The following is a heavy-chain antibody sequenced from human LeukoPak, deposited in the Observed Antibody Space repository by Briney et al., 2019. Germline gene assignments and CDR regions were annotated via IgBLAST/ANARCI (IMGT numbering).Heavy chain of an antibody. V-gene: IGHV1-2*02. CDR3: ARVQRAYYTGLDV. CDR1: GYTFTGYY. J-gene: IGHJ6*02. CDR2: INTNTGAT. Sequence: GASVKVSCKASGYTFTGYYIHWVRQAPGRGLEWVGWINTNTGATDYAQKFQGRVTMTRDTSIGTAYMDLSRLRSDDTAVYYCARVQRAYYTGLDVWAQGTTVSVSS.